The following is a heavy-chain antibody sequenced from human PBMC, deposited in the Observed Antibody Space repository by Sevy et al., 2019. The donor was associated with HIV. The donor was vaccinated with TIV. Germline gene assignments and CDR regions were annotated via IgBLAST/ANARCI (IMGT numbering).Heavy chain of an antibody. J-gene: IGHJ4*02. V-gene: IGHV3-30*02. Sequence: GGSLRLSCAASGFSYSSYGMHWVRQAPGKGLEWVAYIKYDGSNKDYADSVKGRFTISIDNSKNTLDLQMNSLRVEDTAVYYCVKEGGGEGGDHWGQGTLVTVSS. CDR2: IKYDGSNK. D-gene: IGHD2-21*01. CDR3: VKEGGGEGGDH. CDR1: GFSYSSYG.